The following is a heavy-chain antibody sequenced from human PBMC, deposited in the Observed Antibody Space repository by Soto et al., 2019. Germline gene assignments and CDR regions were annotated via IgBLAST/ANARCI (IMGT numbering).Heavy chain of an antibody. CDR2: IYYSGNT. D-gene: IGHD2-8*02. J-gene: IGHJ4*02. CDR1: GVSVSSGFYY. V-gene: IGHV4-61*01. CDR3: ARVGGVIWRYFDY. Sequence: SETLSLTCTVAGVSVSSGFYYWSWIRQTPGKGLEWIGDIYYSGNTNYNPSLKSRVTMSVDTPKNQFSLKLSSVTAADTAVYYCARVGGVIWRYFDYWGQGTLVTVSS.